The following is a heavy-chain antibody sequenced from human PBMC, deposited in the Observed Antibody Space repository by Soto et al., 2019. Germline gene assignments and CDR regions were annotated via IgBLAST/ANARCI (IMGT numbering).Heavy chain of an antibody. CDR1: GYSISSGNY. CDR2: LYHIGST. J-gene: IGHJ6*02. V-gene: IGHV4-38-2*01. CDR3: RSSTSCYGESCVDV. D-gene: IGHD2-2*01. Sequence: SETLSLTCAVSGYSISSGNYWAWIRQPPGRGLEWIGSLYHIGSTHYNTSLKSRVTISVDTSKNHFSLELSSVTAADTAIYYCRSSTSCYGESCVDVWGQGTMVTVS.